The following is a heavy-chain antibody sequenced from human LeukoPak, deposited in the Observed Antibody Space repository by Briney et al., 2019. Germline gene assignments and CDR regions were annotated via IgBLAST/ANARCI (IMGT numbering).Heavy chain of an antibody. CDR2: IYYSGST. Sequence: SETLSLTCTVSGGSISSYYWSWIRQPPGKGLEWIGYIYYSGSTNYNPSLKSRVTISVDTSKSQFSLKLNSVTAADTAVYYCARSGGYSSPQNYWGQGTLVTVSS. CDR3: ARSGGYSSPQNY. V-gene: IGHV4-59*01. D-gene: IGHD6-19*01. CDR1: GGSISSYY. J-gene: IGHJ4*02.